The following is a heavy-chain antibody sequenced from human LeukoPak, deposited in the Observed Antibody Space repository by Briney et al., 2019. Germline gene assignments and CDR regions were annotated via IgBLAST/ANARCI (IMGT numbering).Heavy chain of an antibody. CDR2: IFYSGIV. J-gene: IGHJ4*02. Sequence: SETLSLTCTVSGDSTSRYYWSWIRQPPGKGLEFLGYIFYSGIVNYNPSLKSRVTMSVDSSKNQVSLKVRSVTAADTAVYYCARMRGGYYDSSGYYDYWGQGTLVTVSS. CDR3: ARMRGGYYDSSGYYDY. D-gene: IGHD3-22*01. V-gene: IGHV4-59*01. CDR1: GDSTSRYY.